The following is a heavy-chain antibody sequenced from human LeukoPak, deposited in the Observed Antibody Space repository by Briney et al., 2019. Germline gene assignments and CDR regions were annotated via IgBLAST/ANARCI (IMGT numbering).Heavy chain of an antibody. CDR3: ASCGATTSIYYCFDY. J-gene: IGHJ4*02. Sequence: ASVKVSCRASGYTFTSYAISWVRQAPGQGLEWMGWINPNNGNTNFAQKLQGRVTMTTDTSTSTAYMELRSLRSDDTAVYYCASCGATTSIYYCFDYWGQGTLVTVSS. V-gene: IGHV1-18*01. CDR1: GYTFTSYA. D-gene: IGHD1-1*01. CDR2: INPNNGNT.